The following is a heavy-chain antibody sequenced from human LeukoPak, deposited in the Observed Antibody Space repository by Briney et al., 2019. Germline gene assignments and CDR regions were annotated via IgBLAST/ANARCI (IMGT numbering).Heavy chain of an antibody. Sequence: GGSLRLSCAASGFTFSSYGMNWVRQPPGKGLEWVSGISANGITTYSADSVKGRFTISRDNSKNTVYLQMNSLRVEDTAVYYCAKDMKRAYNFVETFDVWGQGTRVTVSS. CDR1: GFTFSSYG. CDR3: AKDMKRAYNFVETFDV. V-gene: IGHV3-23*01. CDR2: ISANGITT. J-gene: IGHJ3*01. D-gene: IGHD1-1*01.